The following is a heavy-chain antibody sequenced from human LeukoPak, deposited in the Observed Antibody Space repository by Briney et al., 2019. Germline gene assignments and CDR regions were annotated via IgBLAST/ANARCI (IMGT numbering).Heavy chain of an antibody. CDR2: IWYDGSNK. D-gene: IGHD3-22*01. CDR1: GFTFSSYG. J-gene: IGHJ4*02. CDR3: ARGSVYDSSGYYYKPLYYFDY. V-gene: IGHV3-33*01. Sequence: PGRSLRLSCAASGFTFSSYGMHWVRQAPGKWLEWVAVIWYDGSNKYYADSVKGRFTISRDNSKNTLYLQMNSLRAEDTAVYYCARGSVYDSSGYYYKPLYYFDYAGQGTLVTVSS.